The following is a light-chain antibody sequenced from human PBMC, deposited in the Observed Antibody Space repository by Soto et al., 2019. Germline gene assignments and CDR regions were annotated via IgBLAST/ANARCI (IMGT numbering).Light chain of an antibody. Sequence: QSALTQPASMSGSPGQSITISCTGTSSDVGSYYHVSWFQQHPGKAPKLIIYEVNKRPSGVSDRFSGSKSGNTASLTISGLQAADEAEYYCCSYAGDTTFFVFGTGTKLTVL. CDR3: CSYAGDTTFFV. J-gene: IGLJ1*01. CDR2: EVN. CDR1: SSDVGSYYH. V-gene: IGLV2-23*02.